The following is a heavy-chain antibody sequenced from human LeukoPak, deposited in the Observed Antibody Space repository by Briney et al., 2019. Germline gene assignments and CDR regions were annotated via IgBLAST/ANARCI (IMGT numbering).Heavy chain of an antibody. Sequence: PGGSLRLSCAASGFTFSSHAMGWVRQAPGKGLEWVAVISYDGSNKYYADSVKGRFTISRDNSKNTLYLQMNSLRAEDTAVYYCAKVRGSIRDVAAFDIWGQGTMVTVSS. CDR2: ISYDGSNK. CDR3: AKVRGSIRDVAAFDI. D-gene: IGHD5-24*01. J-gene: IGHJ3*02. CDR1: GFTFSSHA. V-gene: IGHV3-30*18.